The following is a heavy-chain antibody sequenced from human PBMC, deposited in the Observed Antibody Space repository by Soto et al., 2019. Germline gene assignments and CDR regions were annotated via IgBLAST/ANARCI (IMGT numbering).Heavy chain of an antibody. D-gene: IGHD3-3*01. V-gene: IGHV2-5*02. J-gene: IGHJ6*02. CDR1: GFSLTTVGVG. CDR3: AHRRAFIGVVYGMDV. Sequence: QITLKESGPTLVKPTQTLTLTCAFSGFSLTTVGVGVGWIRQPPGKALEWLALIYWDDDKRYSPSLKTRLSITKDTSKNQVVLMMTNMDPVDTGTYYCAHRRAFIGVVYGMDVWGQGTTVPVSS. CDR2: IYWDDDK.